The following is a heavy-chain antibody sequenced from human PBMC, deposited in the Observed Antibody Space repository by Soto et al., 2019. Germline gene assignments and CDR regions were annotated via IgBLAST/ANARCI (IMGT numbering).Heavy chain of an antibody. CDR2: ISSRRSIT. V-gene: IGHV3-11*03. J-gene: IGHJ4*02. CDR1: GFTFSDYY. CDR3: VRQVPGELKAFDY. Sequence: GGSLRLSCAAAGFTFSDYYMSWIRQAPGKGLQWISYISSRRSITTYADSVRGRCTISGDNTNNSMYQQMDSLRADDTALYYCVRQVPGELKAFDYWGQGTLVTVSS. D-gene: IGHD1-26*01.